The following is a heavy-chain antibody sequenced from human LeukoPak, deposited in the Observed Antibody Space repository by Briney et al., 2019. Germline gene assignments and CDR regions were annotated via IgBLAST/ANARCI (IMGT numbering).Heavy chain of an antibody. CDR3: AKGIAVADSYYFDY. J-gene: IGHJ4*02. Sequence: GGSLRLSCAASGFTVSSNYMSWVRQAPGKGLEWVSVIYSGGSTYYADSVKGRFTISRDSSKNTLYLQMNSLRAEDTAVYYCAKGIAVADSYYFDYWGQGTLVIVSS. V-gene: IGHV3-53*01. D-gene: IGHD6-19*01. CDR1: GFTVSSNY. CDR2: IYSGGST.